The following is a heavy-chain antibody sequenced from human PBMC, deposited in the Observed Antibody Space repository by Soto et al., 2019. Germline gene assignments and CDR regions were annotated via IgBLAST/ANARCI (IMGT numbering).Heavy chain of an antibody. V-gene: IGHV1-3*01. CDR2: INAGNGNT. Sequence: GASVKVSCKASGYTFTSYAMHWVRQAPGQRLEWMGRINAGNGNTKYSQKNQGRVTITRDTSASTAYMELSSLRSEDTAVYYCARDSILYFSGGSCYNPHRSSGAFDIWGQGTMVTVSS. D-gene: IGHD2-15*01. J-gene: IGHJ3*02. CDR1: GYTFTSYA. CDR3: ARDSILYFSGGSCYNPHRSSGAFDI.